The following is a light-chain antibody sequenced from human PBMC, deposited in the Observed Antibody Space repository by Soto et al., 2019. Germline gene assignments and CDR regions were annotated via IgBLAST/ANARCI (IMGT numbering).Light chain of an antibody. Sequence: QSVLTQPPSVSGAPGQRVTISCAGSGSNIGASYDVHWYQQLPGTAPKLLIYTNNQRPSGVPDRFSGSKSGTSASLAISGLRSEDEADYYCAAWDDSLITYVFGTGTKVTVL. CDR2: TNN. J-gene: IGLJ1*01. CDR3: AAWDDSLITYV. V-gene: IGLV1-47*01. CDR1: GSNIGASYD.